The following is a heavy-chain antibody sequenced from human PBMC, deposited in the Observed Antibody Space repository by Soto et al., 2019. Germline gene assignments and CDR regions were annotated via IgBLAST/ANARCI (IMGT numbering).Heavy chain of an antibody. J-gene: IGHJ5*02. Sequence: ASVKVSCKASGYTFTSYGISWVRQAPGQGLEWMGWISAYNGNTNYAQKLQGRVTMTTDTSTSTAYMELRSLRSDDTAVYYCAIVRRDGYNLRWFDPRGQGTRVTVSS. CDR2: ISAYNGNT. D-gene: IGHD5-12*01. CDR1: GYTFTSYG. CDR3: AIVRRDGYNLRWFDP. V-gene: IGHV1-18*01.